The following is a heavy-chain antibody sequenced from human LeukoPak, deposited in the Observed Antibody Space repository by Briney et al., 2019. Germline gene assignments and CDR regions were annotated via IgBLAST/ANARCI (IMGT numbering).Heavy chain of an antibody. D-gene: IGHD5-18*01. CDR2: LFDSVST. J-gene: IGHJ4*02. V-gene: IGHV4-59*11. Sequence: SSETLSLTCTVSGGSISSHYWSWIRQPPGKGLEWIAYLFDSVSTKDNPSLQSRLTLSADTSKNQFSLRLSSVTAADTAVYYCATIKRGTIFGYFDFWGQGIKVTVSS. CDR3: ATIKRGTIFGYFDF. CDR1: GGSISSHY.